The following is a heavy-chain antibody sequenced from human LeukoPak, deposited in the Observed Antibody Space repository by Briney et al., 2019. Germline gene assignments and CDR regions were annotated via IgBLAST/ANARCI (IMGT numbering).Heavy chain of an antibody. Sequence: GGSLRLSCTASGLTFSTSGFNWVRQAPGKGLEWVASIGPTGSDRYHADSIRGRFTISRDNANNFLYLQMNSLRAEDTAVYYCATETNGRHYDYWGQGTLLTVSS. J-gene: IGHJ4*02. D-gene: IGHD1-14*01. CDR2: IGPTGSDR. CDR3: ATETNGRHYDY. V-gene: IGHV3-21*06. CDR1: GLTFSTSG.